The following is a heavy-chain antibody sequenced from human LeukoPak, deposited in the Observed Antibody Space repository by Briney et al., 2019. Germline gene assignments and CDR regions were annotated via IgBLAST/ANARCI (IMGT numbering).Heavy chain of an antibody. Sequence: PSETLSLTCTVSGGSISDYYWSWIRQPPGKGLEWIGYIYYDGSTNYNPSLKSRGTISVDTSKNQFSLKLSSATAADTAVYYCAMDSSSWYYGMDVWGQGTTVTVSS. D-gene: IGHD6-13*01. CDR3: AMDSSSWYYGMDV. J-gene: IGHJ6*02. CDR2: IYYDGST. V-gene: IGHV4-59*08. CDR1: GGSISDYY.